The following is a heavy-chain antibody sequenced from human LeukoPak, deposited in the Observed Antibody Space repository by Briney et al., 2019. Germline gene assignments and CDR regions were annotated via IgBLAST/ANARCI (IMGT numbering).Heavy chain of an antibody. CDR2: IKSKTDGGTT. CDR1: GFTFSNAW. Sequence: SGGSLRLSCAASGFTFSNAWMSWVRQAPGEGVEWVGSIKSKTDGGTTDYAAPVKGRFTISRDDSKNTLYLQMNSLKTEDTVVYYCTTGGAEVVAATGTDYWGQGTLVTVSS. J-gene: IGHJ4*02. CDR3: TTGGAEVVAATGTDY. V-gene: IGHV3-15*01. D-gene: IGHD2-15*01.